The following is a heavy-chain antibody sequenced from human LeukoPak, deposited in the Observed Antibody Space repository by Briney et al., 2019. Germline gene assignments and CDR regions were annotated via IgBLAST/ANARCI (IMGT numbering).Heavy chain of an antibody. D-gene: IGHD3-3*01. J-gene: IGHJ4*02. CDR3: ARAPDFWSGYRYYFDY. CDR2: INPNSGGT. Sequence: ASVKVSCKASGYTFTGYYMHWVRQAPGQGLEWMGWINPNSGGTNCAQKFQGRVTMTRDTSISTAYMELSRLRSDDTAVYYCARAPDFWSGYRYYFDYWGRGTLVTVSS. V-gene: IGHV1-2*02. CDR1: GYTFTGYY.